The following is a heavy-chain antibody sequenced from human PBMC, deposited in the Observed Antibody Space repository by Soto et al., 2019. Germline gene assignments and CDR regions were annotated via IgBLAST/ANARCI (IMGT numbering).Heavy chain of an antibody. V-gene: IGHV1-46*01. CDR3: ARYVPAAMGVYGMDV. Sequence: QVQLVQSGAEVKKPGASVKVSCKASGYTFTSYYMHWVRQAPGQGLEWMGIINPSGGSTSYAQKFQGRVTMTRDTSTSTVYMELSSLRSEDTAVYYCARYVPAAMGVYGMDVWGQGTTVTVSS. CDR1: GYTFTSYY. J-gene: IGHJ6*02. D-gene: IGHD2-2*01. CDR2: INPSGGST.